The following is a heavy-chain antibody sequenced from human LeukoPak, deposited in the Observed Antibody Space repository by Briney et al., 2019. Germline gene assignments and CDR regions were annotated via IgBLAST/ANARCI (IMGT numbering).Heavy chain of an antibody. J-gene: IGHJ4*02. CDR2: ISSSSSYI. CDR1: GFTFSSYS. Sequence: GGSLRLSCAASGFTFSSYSMNWVRQAPGKGLEWVSSISSSSSYIYYADSVKGRFTISRDNAKNSLYLQMNSLRAEDTAVYYCARVPDYGDYGYFDYWGQGTLVTVSS. CDR3: ARVPDYGDYGYFDY. D-gene: IGHD4-17*01. V-gene: IGHV3-21*01.